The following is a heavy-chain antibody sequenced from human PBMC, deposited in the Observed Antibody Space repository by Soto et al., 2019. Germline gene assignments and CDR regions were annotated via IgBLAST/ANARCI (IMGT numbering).Heavy chain of an antibody. D-gene: IGHD3-22*01. V-gene: IGHV1-69*13. Sequence: GASVKVSCKASGGTFSSYASSWVRQAPGQGLEWMGGIIPIFGTANYAQKFQGRVTITADESTSTAYMELSSLRSEDTAVYYCALSWDGLSGYATSSFDYWGQGTLVTVSS. CDR3: ALSWDGLSGYATSSFDY. J-gene: IGHJ4*02. CDR2: IIPIFGTA. CDR1: GGTFSSYA.